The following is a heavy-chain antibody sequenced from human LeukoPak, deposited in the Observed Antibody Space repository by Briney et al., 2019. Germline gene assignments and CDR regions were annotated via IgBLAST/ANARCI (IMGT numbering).Heavy chain of an antibody. V-gene: IGHV4-59*12. CDR2: IYYSGST. J-gene: IGHJ5*02. D-gene: IGHD6-19*01. CDR3: ATGHSSGWYEGNWIDP. Sequence: PSETLSLTCTVSGGSISSYYWSWIRQPPGKGLEWIGYIYYSGSTNYNPSLKSRVTISVDTSKNQFSLKLSSVTPEDTAVYYCATGHSSGWYEGNWIDPWGQGTLVTVSS. CDR1: GGSISSYY.